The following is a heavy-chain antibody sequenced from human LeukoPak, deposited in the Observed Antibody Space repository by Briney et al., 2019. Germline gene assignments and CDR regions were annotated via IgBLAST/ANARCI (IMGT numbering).Heavy chain of an antibody. Sequence: GASVKVSCKASGYTFTSYGISWVRQAPGQGLEWMGWISAYNGNTNYAQKLQGRVTMTTDTSTSTAYMELRSLRSDDTAVYNCARDLASYQLRPFYGMDVWGQGTTVTVSS. CDR3: ARDLASYQLRPFYGMDV. D-gene: IGHD2-2*01. CDR1: GYTFTSYG. J-gene: IGHJ6*02. CDR2: ISAYNGNT. V-gene: IGHV1-18*01.